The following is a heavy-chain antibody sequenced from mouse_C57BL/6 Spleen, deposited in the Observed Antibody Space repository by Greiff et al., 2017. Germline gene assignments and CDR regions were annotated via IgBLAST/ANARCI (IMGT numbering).Heavy chain of an antibody. V-gene: IGHV1-82*01. CDR1: GYAFSSSW. CDR3: AQTTVVPFDY. Sequence: QVQLKQSGPELVKPGASVKISCKASGYAFSSSWMNWVKQRPGKGLEWIGRIYPGDGDTNYNGKFKGKATLTADKSSSTAYMQLSSLTSEDSAVYFCAQTTVVPFDYWGQGTTLTVSS. D-gene: IGHD1-1*01. J-gene: IGHJ2*01. CDR2: IYPGDGDT.